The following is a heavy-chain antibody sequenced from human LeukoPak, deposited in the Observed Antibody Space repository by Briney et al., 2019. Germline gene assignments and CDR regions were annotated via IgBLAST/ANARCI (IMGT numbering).Heavy chain of an antibody. J-gene: IGHJ4*02. CDR1: GYSISSCYH. CDR2: VFQSGST. D-gene: IGHD6-13*01. V-gene: IGHV4-38-2*02. CDR3: ARERSSSWFIEF. Sequence: SETLSLTCGVSGYSISSCYHWGWIRQPPGKGLEWIGNVFQSGSTYYNPSLKSRVTISVDTSKNQFSLKLTSVTAADTAVYYCARERSSSWFIEFWGQGILVTVSS.